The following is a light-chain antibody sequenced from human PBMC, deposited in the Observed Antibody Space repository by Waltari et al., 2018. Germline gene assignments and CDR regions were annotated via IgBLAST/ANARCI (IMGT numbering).Light chain of an antibody. CDR1: SNGLGTYNL. J-gene: IGLJ1*01. Sequence: QSALTQPASVSGSPGQSITISCTGSSNGLGTYNLVSWYQQHPGKAPKLMIYEGTERPSGVSNRFSGSKSGNTASLTISGLQAEDEADYYCCSYAGSTTFLYVFGTGTKVTVL. CDR3: CSYAGSTTFLYV. CDR2: EGT. V-gene: IGLV2-23*01.